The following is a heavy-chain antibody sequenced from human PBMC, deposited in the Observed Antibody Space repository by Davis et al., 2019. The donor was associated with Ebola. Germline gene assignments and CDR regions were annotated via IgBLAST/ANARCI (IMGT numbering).Heavy chain of an antibody. CDR3: ARDPGGLLWFGELSDFDF. CDR2: IWYDGSNK. J-gene: IGHJ4*02. V-gene: IGHV3-33*01. Sequence: GESLKISCAASGFTFSSYGMHWVRQAPGKGLEWVAAIWYDGSNKYYADSVKGRFTISRDNSKNTLYLQMNSLRAEDTAVYYCARDPGGLLWFGELSDFDFWGQGTLVTVSS. CDR1: GFTFSSYG. D-gene: IGHD3-10*01.